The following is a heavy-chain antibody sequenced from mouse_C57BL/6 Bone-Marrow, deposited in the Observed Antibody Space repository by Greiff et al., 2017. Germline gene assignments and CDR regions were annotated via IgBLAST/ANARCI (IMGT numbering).Heavy chain of an antibody. Sequence: DVMLVESGGGLVKPGGSLKLSCAASGFTFSSYAMSWVRQTPEKRLEWVATISDGGSYTYYPDNVKGRFTISRDNAKNNLYLQMSHLKSEDTAMYYCARITTVVATGAMDYWGQGTSVTVSS. CDR3: ARITTVVATGAMDY. V-gene: IGHV5-4*03. D-gene: IGHD1-1*01. J-gene: IGHJ4*01. CDR2: ISDGGSYT. CDR1: GFTFSSYA.